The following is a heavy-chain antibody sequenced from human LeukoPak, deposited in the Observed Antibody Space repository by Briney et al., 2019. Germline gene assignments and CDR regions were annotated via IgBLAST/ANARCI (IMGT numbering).Heavy chain of an antibody. CDR2: IYYSGST. CDR1: GGSISSSNW. V-gene: IGHV4-59*08. J-gene: IGHJ4*02. CDR3: ASSPGIAAAGTGFFDY. D-gene: IGHD6-13*01. Sequence: SETLSLTCAVSGGSISSSNWWSWIRQPPGKGLEWIGYIYYSGSTNYNPSLKSRVTISVDTSKNQFSLKLSSVTAADTAVYYCASSPGIAAAGTGFFDYWGQGTLVTVSS.